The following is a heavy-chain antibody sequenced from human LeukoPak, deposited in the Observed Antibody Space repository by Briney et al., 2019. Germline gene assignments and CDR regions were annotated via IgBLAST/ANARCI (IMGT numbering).Heavy chain of an antibody. D-gene: IGHD3-22*01. Sequence: GGSLRLSCAASGFTFSSYSMNWVRQAPGKGVEWVSSISSSSSYIYYADSVKGRFTISRDNAKNSLYLQMNSLRAEDTAVYYCARVGGYDSSGYYRDYWGQGTLVTVSS. CDR2: ISSSSSYI. CDR1: GFTFSSYS. J-gene: IGHJ4*02. V-gene: IGHV3-21*01. CDR3: ARVGGYDSSGYYRDY.